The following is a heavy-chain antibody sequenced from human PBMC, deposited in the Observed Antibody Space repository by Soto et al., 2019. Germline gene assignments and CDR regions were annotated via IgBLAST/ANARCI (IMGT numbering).Heavy chain of an antibody. D-gene: IGHD5-12*01. Sequence: SETLSLTCTVSGGSISSGGYYWIWIRQHPGKGLERIGYIYYSGSTYYNPSLKSRVTISVDTSKNQFSLKLSSVTAADTAVYYCARGLKYYGGYGGNLNWFDPWGQGTLVTVSS. CDR1: GGSISSGGYY. J-gene: IGHJ5*02. V-gene: IGHV4-31*03. CDR2: IYYSGST. CDR3: ARGLKYYGGYGGNLNWFDP.